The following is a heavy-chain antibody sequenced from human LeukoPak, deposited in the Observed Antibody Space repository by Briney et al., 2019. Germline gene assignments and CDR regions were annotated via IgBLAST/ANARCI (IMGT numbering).Heavy chain of an antibody. J-gene: IGHJ3*02. Sequence: PGGSLRLSCAASGFTFNTYGMHWVRQAPGKGLEWVAFIRYDGSNKYYADSVKGRFTISRDNSKNTLYLQMNSLRAEDTAVYYCAKDGGYCSSTSCYRDAFDIWGQGTMVTVSS. CDR2: IRYDGSNK. V-gene: IGHV3-30*02. CDR3: AKDGGYCSSTSCYRDAFDI. D-gene: IGHD2-2*03. CDR1: GFTFNTYG.